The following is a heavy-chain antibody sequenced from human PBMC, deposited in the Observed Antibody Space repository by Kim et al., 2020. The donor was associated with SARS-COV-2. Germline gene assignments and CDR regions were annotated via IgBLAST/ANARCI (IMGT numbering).Heavy chain of an antibody. CDR2: IYWDDDK. CDR1: GFSLSTSGVG. CDR3: AHSRVDILTGYYDGMDV. J-gene: IGHJ6*02. D-gene: IGHD3-9*01. V-gene: IGHV2-5*02. Sequence: SGPTLVNPTQTLTLTCTFSGFSLSTSGVGVGWIRQPPGKALEWLALIYWDDDKRYSPSLKSRLTITKDTSKNQVVLTMTNMDPVDTATYYCAHSRVDILTGYYDGMDVWGQGTTVTVSS.